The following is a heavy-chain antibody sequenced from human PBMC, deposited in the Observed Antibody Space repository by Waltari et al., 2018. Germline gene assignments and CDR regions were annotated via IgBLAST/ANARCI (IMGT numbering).Heavy chain of an antibody. D-gene: IGHD6-6*01. V-gene: IGHV3-23*01. CDR1: GFTFSSYA. CDR3: AKGHRSSSYWYFDL. J-gene: IGHJ2*01. CDR2: ISGSGGST. Sequence: EVQLLESGGGLVQPGGSLRLSCAASGFTFSSYAMSWVRQAPGKGMEWVSAISGSGGSTYYADSVKGRFTISRDNSKTPLYLQMNSLRAEDTAVYYCAKGHRSSSYWYFDLWGRGTLVTVSS.